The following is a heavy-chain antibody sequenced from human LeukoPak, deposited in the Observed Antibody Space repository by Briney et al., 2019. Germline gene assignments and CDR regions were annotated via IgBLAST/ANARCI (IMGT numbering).Heavy chain of an antibody. CDR3: ARDRGYSYGLDY. J-gene: IGHJ4*02. V-gene: IGHV4-31*03. D-gene: IGHD5-12*01. Sequence: SETLSLTCTVSGASVSSGGCYWTWIRQRPGTGLEWIGYIYHSGNANYNPSLQSRVVISVDTSKNQFSLNLSSVTAADTAVYYCARDRGYSYGLDYWGQGRLVTVSS. CDR1: GASVSSGGCY. CDR2: IYHSGNA.